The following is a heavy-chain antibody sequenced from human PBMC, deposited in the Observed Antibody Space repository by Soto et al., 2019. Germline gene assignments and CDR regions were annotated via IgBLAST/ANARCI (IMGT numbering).Heavy chain of an antibody. CDR3: ARGGIQLWLLDY. D-gene: IGHD5-18*01. CDR1: GGSISSGGYS. Sequence: PSETLSLTCAVSGGSISSGGYSWSWIRQPPGKGLEWIGYIYHSGSTYYNPSLKSRVTISVDRSKNQFSLKLSSVTAADTAVYYCARGGIQLWLLDYWGQGTLVTVSS. CDR2: IYHSGST. V-gene: IGHV4-30-2*01. J-gene: IGHJ4*02.